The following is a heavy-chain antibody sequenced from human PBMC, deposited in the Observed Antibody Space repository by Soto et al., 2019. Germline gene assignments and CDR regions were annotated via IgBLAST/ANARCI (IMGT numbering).Heavy chain of an antibody. Sequence: GESLKISCKGPGYSFTSYWIGWVRQMPGKGLEWMGIIYPGDSDTRYSPSFQGQVTISADKSINTTYLQWSSLKASDTAIYYCARQAAAGKYYYAMDVWGQGTTVTVSS. CDR1: GYSFTSYW. CDR3: ARQAAAGKYYYAMDV. D-gene: IGHD6-13*01. CDR2: IYPGDSDT. J-gene: IGHJ6*02. V-gene: IGHV5-51*01.